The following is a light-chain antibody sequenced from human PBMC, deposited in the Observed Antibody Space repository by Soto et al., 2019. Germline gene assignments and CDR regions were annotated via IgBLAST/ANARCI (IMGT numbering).Light chain of an antibody. Sequence: DIQMTQSASSMSASVGDRVTITCRASQGISNYLAWYQQKPGKVPRLLIYAASTLQSGVPSWFSGSGSGTDSTITISSLKQEDGATYYCQKYNSATFDFGQGTRLEIK. CDR1: QGISNY. CDR3: QKYNSATFD. CDR2: AAS. V-gene: IGKV1-27*01. J-gene: IGKJ5*01.